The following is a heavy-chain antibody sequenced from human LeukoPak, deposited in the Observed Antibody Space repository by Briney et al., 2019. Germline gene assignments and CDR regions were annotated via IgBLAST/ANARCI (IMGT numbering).Heavy chain of an antibody. CDR1: GGTFNTYD. J-gene: IGHJ4*02. D-gene: IGHD2-21*02. CDR2: IIPIAGTP. V-gene: IGHV1-69*04. CDR3: ASGPHHSCGTVCYSDYFDY. Sequence: ASVRVSSTASGGTFNTYDVRWVSEAPGQGLEWMGRIIPIAGTPNYALKFKCRVTIPADKSTCTAYMEVTSLRSEDTAVYYCASGPHHSCGTVCYSDYFDYWGQGTLVTVSS.